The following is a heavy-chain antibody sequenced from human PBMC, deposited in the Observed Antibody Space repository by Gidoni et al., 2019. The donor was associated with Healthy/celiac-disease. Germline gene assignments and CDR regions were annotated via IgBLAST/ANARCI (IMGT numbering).Heavy chain of an antibody. CDR1: GYTFTRYY. J-gene: IGHJ5*02. Sequence: QVQLVQSGAEVTQPGASVKVSCKASGYTFTRYYMHWVRPAPGQGPEWMGWINPNSGGTNYAQKFQGRVTMTRDTSISTADMELSRLRSDDTAVYYCARDPSLGYCSGGSCYPVDPWGQGTLVTVSS. CDR3: ARDPSLGYCSGGSCYPVDP. D-gene: IGHD2-15*01. V-gene: IGHV1-2*02. CDR2: INPNSGGT.